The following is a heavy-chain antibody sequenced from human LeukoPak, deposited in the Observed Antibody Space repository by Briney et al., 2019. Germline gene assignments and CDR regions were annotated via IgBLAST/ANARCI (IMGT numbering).Heavy chain of an antibody. J-gene: IGHJ6*03. V-gene: IGHV3-33*06. CDR1: GFTFSSYG. CDR2: LWYDGSNE. Sequence: SGGSLRLSCVASGFTFSSYGMHWVRQAPGKGLDWVSLLWYDGSNEYYADSVRGRFTVSRDNSKNTLYLQMNSLRAEDTAVYYCAKGMTTGPRSVYHYMDVWGKGTTVTVSS. CDR3: AKGMTTGPRSVYHYMDV. D-gene: IGHD4-17*01.